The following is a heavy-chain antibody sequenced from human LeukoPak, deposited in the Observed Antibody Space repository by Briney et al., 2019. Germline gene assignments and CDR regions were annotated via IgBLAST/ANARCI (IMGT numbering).Heavy chain of an antibody. J-gene: IGHJ4*02. Sequence: ASVKVSCKASGYTFTGYYMHWVRQAPGQGLEWMGWINPNSGGTNYAQKFQGRVTMTRDTSISTAYTELSRLRSDDTAVYYCARSLIAYCGGDCYEFDCWGQGTLVTVSS. CDR1: GYTFTGYY. CDR3: ARSLIAYCGGDCYEFDC. D-gene: IGHD2-21*02. CDR2: INPNSGGT. V-gene: IGHV1-2*02.